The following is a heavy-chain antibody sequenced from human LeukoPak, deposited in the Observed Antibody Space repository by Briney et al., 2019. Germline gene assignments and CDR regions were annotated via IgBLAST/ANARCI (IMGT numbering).Heavy chain of an antibody. V-gene: IGHV4-59*01. CDR1: GGSISSFY. J-gene: IGHJ4*02. CDR2: LYYSGNT. Sequence: PSQTLSLTCTVSGGSISSFYWSWIRQPPGKGLEWIGYLYYSGNTNYNPSLKSRVTISVDTSKNRFSLKLSSVTAADTAVYYCARASLGATAGQFDYWGQGTLVTVSS. D-gene: IGHD6-13*01. CDR3: ARASLGATAGQFDY.